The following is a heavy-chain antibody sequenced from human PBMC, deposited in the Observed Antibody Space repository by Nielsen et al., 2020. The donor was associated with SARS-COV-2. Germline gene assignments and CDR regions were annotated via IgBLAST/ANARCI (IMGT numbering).Heavy chain of an antibody. CDR2: INPYSGGT. CDR3: ARARATIFGLVMSYGMDV. CDR1: GYTFTDYY. Sequence: ASVPVSCKPSGYTFTDYYIHWLRQAPGQGLEWMGRINPYSGGTNYAQKFQDTVTMTRVASIGTVYMELASADTAVYYCARARATIFGLVMSYGMDVWGQGTTVAVSS. D-gene: IGHD3/OR15-3a*01. V-gene: IGHV1-2*06. J-gene: IGHJ6*02.